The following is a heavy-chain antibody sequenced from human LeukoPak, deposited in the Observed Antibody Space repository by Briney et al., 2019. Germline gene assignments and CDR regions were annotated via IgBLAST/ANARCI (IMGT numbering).Heavy chain of an antibody. CDR1: GGSITTYY. Sequence: NASETLSLTCIVSGGSITTYYWSWIRQPPGKGLEWIGYIYYSGSTNYNPSLKSRVTMSVDTSKNQFSLRLSSVTAADTAVYYCARTDRDSSDWNFDYWGQGTLVTVSS. V-gene: IGHV4-59*12. D-gene: IGHD6-19*01. J-gene: IGHJ4*02. CDR3: ARTDRDSSDWNFDY. CDR2: IYYSGST.